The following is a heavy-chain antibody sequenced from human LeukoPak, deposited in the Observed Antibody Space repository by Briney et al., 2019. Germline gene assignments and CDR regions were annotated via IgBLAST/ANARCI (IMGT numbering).Heavy chain of an antibody. Sequence: GASVKVSCKASGYTFTGYYMRWVRQAPGQGLEWMGWINPNSGGTNYAQKFQGRVTMTRDTSISTAYMELSRLRSDDTAVYYCARGWFGDGYYFDYWGQGTLVTVSS. V-gene: IGHV1-2*02. CDR3: ARGWFGDGYYFDY. D-gene: IGHD3-10*01. J-gene: IGHJ4*02. CDR2: INPNSGGT. CDR1: GYTFTGYY.